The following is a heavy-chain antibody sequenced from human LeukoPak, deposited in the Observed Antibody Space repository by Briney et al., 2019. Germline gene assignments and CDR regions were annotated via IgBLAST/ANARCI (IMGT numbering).Heavy chain of an antibody. CDR2: ISYDGSNG. CDR3: ANSVSGSYLSAGDH. V-gene: IGHV3-30-3*01. D-gene: IGHD1-26*01. J-gene: IGHJ4*02. CDR1: GFTFSSYA. Sequence: GGSLRLPCAASGFTFSSYAMHWVRQAPGKGLEWVALISYDGSNGYYADSVKGRFTISRDNSKNTLFLQMNSLRAEDTAVYYCANSVSGSYLSAGDHWGQGTPVTVSS.